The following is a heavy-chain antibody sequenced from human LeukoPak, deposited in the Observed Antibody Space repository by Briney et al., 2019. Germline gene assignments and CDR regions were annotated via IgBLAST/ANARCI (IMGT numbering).Heavy chain of an antibody. J-gene: IGHJ6*03. CDR2: INHSGST. D-gene: IGHD5-12*01. CDR1: GGSFSGYY. Sequence: SETLSLTSAVYGGSFSGYYWSWIRQPPGKGLEWIGEINHSGSTNYNPSLKSRVTISVDTSKNQFSLKLSSVTAADTAVYYCARVGGYDSYYYYYMDVWGKGTTVTVSS. CDR3: ARVGGYDSYYYYYMDV. V-gene: IGHV4-34*01.